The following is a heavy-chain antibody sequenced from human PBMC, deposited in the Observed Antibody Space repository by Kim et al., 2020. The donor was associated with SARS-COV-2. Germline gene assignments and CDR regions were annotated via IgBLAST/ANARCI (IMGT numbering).Heavy chain of an antibody. CDR2: GRGK. V-gene: IGHV3-7*01. CDR3: ARSHGFEI. Sequence: GRGKYSGDLVKGGFTISRDNAKNSLYLQMNSLRVEDTAVYYCARSHGFEIWGQGTMVTVSS. J-gene: IGHJ3*02.